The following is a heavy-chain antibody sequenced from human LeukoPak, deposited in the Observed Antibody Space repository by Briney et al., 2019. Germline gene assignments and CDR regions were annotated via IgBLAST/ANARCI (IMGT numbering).Heavy chain of an antibody. V-gene: IGHV3-7*01. J-gene: IGHJ3*02. D-gene: IGHD6-19*01. CDR1: GFTFSSYW. CDR2: IKQDGSEK. Sequence: GGSLRLSCAASGFTFSSYWMSWVRQAPGKGLEWVANIKQDGSEKYYVDSVKGRFTISRDNAKNSLYLQMNSLRAEDTAVYYCARTHSSGWIDACDIWGQGTMVTVSS. CDR3: ARTHSSGWIDACDI.